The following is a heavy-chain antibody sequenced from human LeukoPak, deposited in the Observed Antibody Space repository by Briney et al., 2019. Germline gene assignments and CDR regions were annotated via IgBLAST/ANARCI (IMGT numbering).Heavy chain of an antibody. Sequence: SETLSLTCTVSGGSISSSSYYWGWIRQPPGKGLEWIGSIYYSGSTYYNPSLKGRVTISVDTSKNQFSLKLSSVTAADTAVYYCARQGGSVLHYSDYWGQGTLVTVSS. CDR1: GGSISSSSYY. D-gene: IGHD5-12*01. J-gene: IGHJ4*02. CDR3: ARQGGSVLHYSDY. V-gene: IGHV4-39*01. CDR2: IYYSGST.